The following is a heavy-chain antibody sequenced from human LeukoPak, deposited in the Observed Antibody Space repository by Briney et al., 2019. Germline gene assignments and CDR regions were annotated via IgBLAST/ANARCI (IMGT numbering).Heavy chain of an antibody. J-gene: IGHJ4*02. Sequence: GGSLRLSCAASGFTFSDYYMSWIRQAPGKGLEWVAFIRYDGNNKYYADSVKGRFTISRDNSKNTLYLQMNSLRAEDTAVYYCAQVATRIPGYWGQGTLVTVSS. V-gene: IGHV3-30*02. CDR1: GFTFSDYY. CDR3: AQVATRIPGY. D-gene: IGHD6-6*01. CDR2: IRYDGNNK.